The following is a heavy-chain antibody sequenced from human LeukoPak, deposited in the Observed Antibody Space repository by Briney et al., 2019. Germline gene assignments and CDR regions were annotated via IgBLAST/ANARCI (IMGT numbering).Heavy chain of an antibody. D-gene: IGHD6-19*01. CDR3: AKWPGIAVAGTSLAGY. V-gene: IGHV4-59*01. Sequence: SETLSLTCTVSGGSISSYYWSWIRQPPGKGLEWIGYIYYSGSTNYNPSLKSRVTISVDTSKNQFSLKLSSVTAADTAVYYCAKWPGIAVAGTSLAGYWGQGTLVTVSS. CDR2: IYYSGST. CDR1: GGSISSYY. J-gene: IGHJ4*02.